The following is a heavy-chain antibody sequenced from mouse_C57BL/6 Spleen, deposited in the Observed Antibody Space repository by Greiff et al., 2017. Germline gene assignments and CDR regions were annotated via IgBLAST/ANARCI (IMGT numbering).Heavy chain of an antibody. Sequence: EVMLVEPGGGLVKPGGSLKLSCAASGFTFSSYAMSWVRQTPEKRLEWVATISDGGSYTYYPDNVKGRFTISRDNAKNNLYLQMSHLKSEDTAMYYCARERGYYGKQDYWGQGTTLTGSS. CDR1: GFTFSSYA. D-gene: IGHD2-1*01. CDR2: ISDGGSYT. CDR3: ARERGYYGKQDY. J-gene: IGHJ2*01. V-gene: IGHV5-4*01.